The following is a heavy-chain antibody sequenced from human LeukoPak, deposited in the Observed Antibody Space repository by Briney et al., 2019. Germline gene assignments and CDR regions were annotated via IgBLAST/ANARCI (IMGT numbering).Heavy chain of an antibody. CDR1: GFTFGDYF. J-gene: IGHJ4*02. Sequence: GGSLRLSCEGTGFTFGDYFMTWIRQAPGKGLEWLAYISGSSQTIYYAGSVRGRFTVSRDNTRQSLYLQMNSLRVEDTAVYYCSRRGWGSYSQDYWGQGTLVTVSA. CDR2: ISGSSQTI. D-gene: IGHD3-10*01. V-gene: IGHV3-11*04. CDR3: SRRGWGSYSQDY.